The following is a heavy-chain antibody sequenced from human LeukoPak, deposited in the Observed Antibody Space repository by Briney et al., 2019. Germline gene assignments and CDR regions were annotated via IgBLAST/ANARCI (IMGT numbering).Heavy chain of an antibody. Sequence: SVKVSCKASGGTFSSYAISWVRQAPGQGLEWMGGIIPIFGTANYAQKFQGRVTITTDESTSTAYMELSSLRSEDTAVYYCARGEAYQLLYYYYYMDVWGKGTTITVSS. CDR1: GGTFSSYA. D-gene: IGHD2-2*01. V-gene: IGHV1-69*05. J-gene: IGHJ6*03. CDR2: IIPIFGTA. CDR3: ARGEAYQLLYYYYYMDV.